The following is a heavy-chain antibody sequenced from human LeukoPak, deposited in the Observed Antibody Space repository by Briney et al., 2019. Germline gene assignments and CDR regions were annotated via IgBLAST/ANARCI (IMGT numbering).Heavy chain of an antibody. CDR1: GYSFTSYW. J-gene: IGHJ4*02. D-gene: IGHD5-12*01. V-gene: IGHV5-51*01. Sequence: GESLKISCKGSGYSFTSYWIGCVRQMPGKGLEWMGIIYPGDSDTRYSPSFQGQVTISADKSISTAYLQWSSLKASDTAMYYCARHSNIYSGYDFIDYWGQGTLVTVSS. CDR2: IYPGDSDT. CDR3: ARHSNIYSGYDFIDY.